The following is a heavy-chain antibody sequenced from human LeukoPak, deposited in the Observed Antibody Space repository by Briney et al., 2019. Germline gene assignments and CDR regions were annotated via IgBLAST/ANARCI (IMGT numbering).Heavy chain of an antibody. J-gene: IGHJ4*02. Sequence: ASVKVSCKASGYTFTSYYMHWVRQAPGQGLEWVGIINPSGGSTSYAQKFQGRVTMTRDTSTSTVYMELSSLRSEDTAVYYCARASTEYDSSGYSHFDYWGQGTLVTVSS. V-gene: IGHV1-46*01. CDR1: GYTFTSYY. CDR3: ARASTEYDSSGYSHFDY. CDR2: INPSGGST. D-gene: IGHD3-22*01.